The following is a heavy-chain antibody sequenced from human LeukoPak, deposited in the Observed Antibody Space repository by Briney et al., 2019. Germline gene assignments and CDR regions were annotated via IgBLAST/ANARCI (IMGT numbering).Heavy chain of an antibody. CDR1: GYTFSDYY. CDR3: AKSAQYSSAWFTGSFDY. V-gene: IGHV1-2*02. CDR2: INPNSGDT. J-gene: IGHJ4*02. D-gene: IGHD6-13*01. Sequence: VASVKVSCKASGYTFSDYYMHWVRQAPGQGLQWVGWINPNSGDTHYAQMFQGRVTMTRDTSINTAYMELRRVRSDDTAVYYCAKSAQYSSAWFTGSFDYWAREPWSPSPQ.